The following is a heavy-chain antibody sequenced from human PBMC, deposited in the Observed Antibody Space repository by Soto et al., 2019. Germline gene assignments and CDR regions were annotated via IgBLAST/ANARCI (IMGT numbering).Heavy chain of an antibody. D-gene: IGHD2-15*01. CDR1: GGSFSGYY. CDR3: ARGDYCSGGGCSGGDY. V-gene: IGHV4-34*01. CDR2: INHSGST. Sequence: QVQLQQWGAGLLKPSETLSLTCAVYGGSFSGYYWSWIRQPPGKGLEWIGEINHSGSTNYNPSLKSGVTISVDTSKNQFSLKLSSVTAADTAVYYCARGDYCSGGGCSGGDYWGQGTLVTVSS. J-gene: IGHJ4*02.